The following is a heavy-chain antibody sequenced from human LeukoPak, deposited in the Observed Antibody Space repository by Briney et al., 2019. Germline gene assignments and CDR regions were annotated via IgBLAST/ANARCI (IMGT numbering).Heavy chain of an antibody. D-gene: IGHD3-22*01. CDR1: GYTFSDVY. CDR3: ARGGDDSGLYFAY. J-gene: IGHJ4*02. Sequence: GASVKVSCKASGYTFSDVYIHWVRQAPGQGLEWMAWINPQSGATNYAQKLKGRITTTRDMSITTAYMELTTLRSDDTAVYYCARGGDDSGLYFAYRGQGTLVTVSS. CDR2: INPQSGAT. V-gene: IGHV1-2*02.